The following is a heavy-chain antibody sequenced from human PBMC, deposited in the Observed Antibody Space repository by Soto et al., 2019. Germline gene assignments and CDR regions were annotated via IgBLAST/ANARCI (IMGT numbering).Heavy chain of an antibody. J-gene: IGHJ6*02. V-gene: IGHV4-4*07. CDR1: GGSISSYY. CDR3: ARSEVGCSGGSCYSAKYYGMDV. Sequence: TSETLSLTCTVSGGSISSYYWSWIRQPAGKGLEWIRRIYTSGSTNYNPSLKSRVTMSVDTSKNQFSLKLSSVTAADTAVYYCARSEVGCSGGSCYSAKYYGMDVWGQGTTVTVSS. CDR2: IYTSGST. D-gene: IGHD2-15*01.